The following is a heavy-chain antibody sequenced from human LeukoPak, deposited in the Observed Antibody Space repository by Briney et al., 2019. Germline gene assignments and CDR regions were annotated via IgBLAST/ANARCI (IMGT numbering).Heavy chain of an antibody. D-gene: IGHD5/OR15-5a*01. CDR3: ASRRSTSFDS. CDR1: RFTFSNYG. Sequence: GESLRLSCAASRFTFSNYGMHWVRQAPGKGLEWVSRINSEETSTNYADSVKGRFTISRDNAKNTLYLQMNSLRAEDTAVYYCASRRSTSFDSWGQGTLVTVSS. J-gene: IGHJ4*02. V-gene: IGHV3-74*01. CDR2: INSEETST.